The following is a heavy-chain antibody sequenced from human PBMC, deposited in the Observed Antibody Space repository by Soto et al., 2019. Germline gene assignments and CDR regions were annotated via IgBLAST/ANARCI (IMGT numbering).Heavy chain of an antibody. D-gene: IGHD3-10*01. Sequence: SETVSLTCTVSGGSISSSSYYWGWIRQPPGKGLEWIGSIYYSGSTYYNPSLKSRVTISVDTSKNQFSLKLSSVTAADTAVYYCARLGMGDYFDYWGQGTLVTVSS. CDR2: IYYSGST. V-gene: IGHV4-39*01. CDR1: GGSISSSSYY. CDR3: ARLGMGDYFDY. J-gene: IGHJ4*02.